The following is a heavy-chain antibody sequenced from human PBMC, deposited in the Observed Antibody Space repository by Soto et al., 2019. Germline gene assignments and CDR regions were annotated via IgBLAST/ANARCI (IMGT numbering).Heavy chain of an antibody. J-gene: IGHJ4*02. Sequence: ASVKVSCKTSGYTFTGDYIHWVRQAPGQGLEWMGWINPNSGDAKYAQKFQGRVTMTRDPSTAYMQLSTLSSDDTAVYYCARSLSTIGARPDYWGQGTLVTVSS. V-gene: IGHV1-2*02. CDR2: INPNSGDA. D-gene: IGHD6-6*01. CDR3: ARSLSTIGARPDY. CDR1: GYTFTGDY.